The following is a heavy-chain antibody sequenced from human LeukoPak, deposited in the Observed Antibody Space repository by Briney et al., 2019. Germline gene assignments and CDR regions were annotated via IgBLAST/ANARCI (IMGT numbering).Heavy chain of an antibody. D-gene: IGHD1-7*01. V-gene: IGHV3-23*01. CDR1: GFTFSSYA. J-gene: IGHJ4*02. CDR3: AREDRTGTVDY. Sequence: GGSLRLSCAASGFTFSSYAMSWVRQAPGKGLEWVSAISGSGGSTYYADSVKGRFTISRENAKNSLYLQMNSLRAGDTAVYYCAREDRTGTVDYWGQGTLVTVSS. CDR2: ISGSGGST.